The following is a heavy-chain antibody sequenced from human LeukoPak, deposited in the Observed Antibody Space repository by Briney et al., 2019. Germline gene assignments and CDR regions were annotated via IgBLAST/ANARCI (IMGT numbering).Heavy chain of an antibody. J-gene: IGHJ3*02. Sequence: ASVKVSCKVSGYTLTELSMHWVRQAPGKGLEWMGGFDPEDGETIYAQKFQGRVTMTEDTSTDTAYMELSSLRSEDTAVYYCAILFSMGRFRGGMAFDIWGQGTMVTVSS. CDR3: AILFSMGRFRGGMAFDI. CDR1: GYTLTELS. D-gene: IGHD3-16*01. V-gene: IGHV1-24*01. CDR2: FDPEDGET.